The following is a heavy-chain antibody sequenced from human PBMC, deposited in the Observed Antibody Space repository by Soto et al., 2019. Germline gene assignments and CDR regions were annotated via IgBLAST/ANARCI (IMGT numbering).Heavy chain of an antibody. V-gene: IGHV3-30-3*01. CDR2: ISYDGSNK. CDR1: GFTFSSYA. CDR3: AREAVVAANGYFDY. J-gene: IGHJ4*02. Sequence: AGGSLRLSCAASGFTFSSYAMHWVRQAPGKGLEWVAVISYDGSNKYYADSVKGRFTISRDNSKNTLYLQMNSLRAEDTAVYYCAREAVVAANGYFDYWGQGTLVTVSS. D-gene: IGHD2-15*01.